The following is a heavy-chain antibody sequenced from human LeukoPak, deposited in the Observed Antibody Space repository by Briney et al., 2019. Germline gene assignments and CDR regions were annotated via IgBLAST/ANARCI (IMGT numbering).Heavy chain of an antibody. V-gene: IGHV3-48*02. CDR2: ISSSSSTI. J-gene: IGHJ4*02. CDR3: AREGSYSSSWYLDY. D-gene: IGHD6-13*01. Sequence: GGSLRLSCAASGFTFSSYSMNWVRQAPGKGLEWVSYISSSSSTIYYADSVKGRFTISRDNAKNSLYLQMSSLRDEDTAVYYCAREGSYSSSWYLDYWGQGTLVTVSS. CDR1: GFTFSSYS.